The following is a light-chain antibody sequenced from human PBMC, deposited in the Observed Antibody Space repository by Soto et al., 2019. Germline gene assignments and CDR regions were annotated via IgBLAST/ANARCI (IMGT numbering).Light chain of an antibody. CDR2: RDN. Sequence: QSVLTQTPSVSGTPGQRVNISCSGSSSNIGRNYVYWYHQFQGTAPKLLIYRDNERPSGVPDRFSGSKSGTSASLAISGLRSGDEADYHWAKWDDSLGGPVFGGGTKLTVL. J-gene: IGLJ2*01. V-gene: IGLV1-47*01. CDR3: AKWDDSLGGPV. CDR1: SSNIGRNY.